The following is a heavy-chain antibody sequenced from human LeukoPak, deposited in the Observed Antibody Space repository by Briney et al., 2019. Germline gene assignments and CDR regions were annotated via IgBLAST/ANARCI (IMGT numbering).Heavy chain of an antibody. J-gene: IGHJ6*02. CDR2: FDPEDGET. Sequence: GASVKVSCKVSGYTLTELSMHWVRQAPGKGLEWMGGFDPEDGETIYAQKFQGRVTMTEDTSTDTACMELSSLRSEDTAVYYCATVGYCSSTSCYTDYYYGMDVWGQGTTVTVSS. D-gene: IGHD2-2*02. V-gene: IGHV1-24*01. CDR1: GYTLTELS. CDR3: ATVGYCSSTSCYTDYYYGMDV.